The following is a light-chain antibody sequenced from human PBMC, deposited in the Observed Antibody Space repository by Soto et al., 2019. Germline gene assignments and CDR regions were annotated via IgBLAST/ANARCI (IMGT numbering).Light chain of an antibody. Sequence: IQMTQSPSTLSTSVGDRVTITCRASHNISSWLAWYQQKPGKAPKLLIYAAYSLHSGVQSRFSGSGSGTDFTLTIRSLQPEDFATYYCLQDYNYPWTVGQGTKVDIK. CDR1: HNISSW. V-gene: IGKV1-6*01. CDR3: LQDYNYPWT. CDR2: AAY. J-gene: IGKJ1*01.